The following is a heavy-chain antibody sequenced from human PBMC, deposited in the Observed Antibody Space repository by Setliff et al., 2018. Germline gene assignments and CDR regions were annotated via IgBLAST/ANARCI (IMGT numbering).Heavy chain of an antibody. CDR2: IKQDGSEK. CDR1: GFTFSRYW. J-gene: IGHJ4*02. D-gene: IGHD5-18*01. CDR3: ARGRIQLWKYYLDY. Sequence: PGGSLRLSCAASGFTFSRYWMSWVRQAPGKGLEWVANIKQDGSEKYYVDSVKGRFTISRDNAKNSLYLQMNSLRAEDTAVYYCARGRIQLWKYYLDYWGQGTLVTVSS. V-gene: IGHV3-7*01.